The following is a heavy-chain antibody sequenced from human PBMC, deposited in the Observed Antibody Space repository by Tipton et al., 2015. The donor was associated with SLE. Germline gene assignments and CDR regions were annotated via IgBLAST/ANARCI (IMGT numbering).Heavy chain of an antibody. CDR1: GGSFSGYY. CDR3: AGGGIMITFGGVIVIPKFDY. V-gene: IGHV4-34*01. J-gene: IGHJ4*02. D-gene: IGHD3-16*02. Sequence: LRLSCAVYGGSFSGYYWSWIRQPPGKGLEWVGEINHSGSTNYNPSLQSRVTISVDTSKNQFSLKLSSVTAADTAVYYCAGGGIMITFGGVIVIPKFDYWGQGTLVTVSS. CDR2: INHSGST.